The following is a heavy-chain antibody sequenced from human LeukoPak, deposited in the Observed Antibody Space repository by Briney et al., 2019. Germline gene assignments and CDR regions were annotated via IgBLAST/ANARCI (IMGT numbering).Heavy chain of an antibody. CDR1: GFTFTGYY. V-gene: IGHV3-11*04. CDR3: ARGGNPFDY. CDR2: ISSGGSTI. D-gene: IGHD4-23*01. Sequence: GGSLRLSCAASGFTFTGYYMSWIRQAPGKGLEWVSYISSGGSTIYYADSVTGRFTISRDNAKNSLYLQMSSLRAEDTAVYYCARGGNPFDYWGQGTLVTVSS. J-gene: IGHJ4*02.